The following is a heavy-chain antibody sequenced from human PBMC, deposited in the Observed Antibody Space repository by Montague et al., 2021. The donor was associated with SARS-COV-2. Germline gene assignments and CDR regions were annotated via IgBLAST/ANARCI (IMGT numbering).Heavy chain of an antibody. CDR2: IYYSCSA. Sequence: SETLSLTCTVSGGSISSYYYCWIRQPPGPGLEWDWNIYYSCSANYNHSLTSRVPIPVDTSKNQFSLKLNSVTAADTAVYYCARRARGDCSGGGSYSGFDYWGQGTLVTVSS. D-gene: IGHD2-15*01. V-gene: IGHV4-59*01. CDR3: ARRARGDCSGGGSYSGFDY. CDR1: GGSISSYY. J-gene: IGHJ4*02.